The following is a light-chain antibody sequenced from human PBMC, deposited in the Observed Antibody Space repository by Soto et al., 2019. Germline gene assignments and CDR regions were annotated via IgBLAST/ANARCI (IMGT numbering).Light chain of an antibody. CDR2: GAS. CDR3: QQYGSSGT. Sequence: AATLSVSPVERATLSCRASQSVSNNYLAWYQQKPGHAPRLLIYGASNRATGIPDRFSGSGSGTDFTLTISRLEPEDFAVYYCQQYGSSGTFGQGTKVDIK. CDR1: QSVSNNY. J-gene: IGKJ1*01. V-gene: IGKV3-20*01.